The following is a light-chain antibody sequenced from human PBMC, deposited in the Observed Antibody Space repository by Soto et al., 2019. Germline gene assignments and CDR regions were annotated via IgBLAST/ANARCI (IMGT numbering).Light chain of an antibody. Sequence: DIVMTQSPDARAVALGERATINCKSSQSVLYSSTNKNYLAWYQQKPGQPPKLLIYWASTRESGVPDRFSGSGSGTDFTLTIRSLQAEDVAVYYCQQYYSTPLTFGGGTKVAIK. CDR3: QQYYSTPLT. V-gene: IGKV4-1*01. CDR2: WAS. J-gene: IGKJ4*01. CDR1: QSVLYSSTNKNY.